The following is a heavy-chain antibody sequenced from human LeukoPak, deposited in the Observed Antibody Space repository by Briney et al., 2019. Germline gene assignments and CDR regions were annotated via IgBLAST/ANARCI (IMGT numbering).Heavy chain of an antibody. CDR2: ISRSGSYI. J-gene: IGHJ4*02. Sequence: GGSLRLSCAASGFTFTTYSVNWVRQAPGKGLEWVSSISRSGSYIYYADSVKGRFAISRDNAKNSLYLRMNSLRAEDTAVYYCARGYHFDPSGHNYGFYIDSWGQGTLVTVSS. CDR1: GFTFTTYS. CDR3: ARGYHFDPSGHNYGFYIDS. V-gene: IGHV3-21*01. D-gene: IGHD3-22*01.